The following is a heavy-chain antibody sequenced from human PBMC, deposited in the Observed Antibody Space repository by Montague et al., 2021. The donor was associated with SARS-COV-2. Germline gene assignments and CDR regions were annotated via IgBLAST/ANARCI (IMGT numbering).Heavy chain of an antibody. D-gene: IGHD3-3*01. J-gene: IGHJ6*03. V-gene: IGHV4-4*07. CDR2: IYTSGST. Sequence: SETLSLTCPVSGGSISSYYWSWIRQPAGKGLEWIGRIYTSGSTNYNPSLRSRVTMSVDTSKNQFSLKLSSVTAADTAVYYCAREGGITIFGVVIGSPYYYYMDVWGKGTTVTVSS. CDR3: AREGGITIFGVVIGSPYYYYMDV. CDR1: GGSISSYY.